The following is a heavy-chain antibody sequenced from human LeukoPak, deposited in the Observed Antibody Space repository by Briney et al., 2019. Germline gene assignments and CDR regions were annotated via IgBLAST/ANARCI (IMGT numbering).Heavy chain of an antibody. CDR2: ISSSGSTI. CDR3: ARDSYYDILTGYSHFDY. V-gene: IGHV3-48*03. CDR1: GFTFSSYE. J-gene: IGHJ4*02. D-gene: IGHD3-9*01. Sequence: PGGSLRLSCAASGFTFSSYEMNWVRQAPGKGLEWVSYISSSGSTIYYADSVKGRFTTSRDNAKNSLYLQMNSLRAEDTAVYYCARDSYYDILTGYSHFDYWGQGTLVTVSS.